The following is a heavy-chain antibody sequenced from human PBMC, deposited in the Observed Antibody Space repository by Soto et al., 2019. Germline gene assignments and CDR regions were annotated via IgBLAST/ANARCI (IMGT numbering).Heavy chain of an antibody. CDR2: IKSEPNGGTT. CDR3: ATGGYHFDY. D-gene: IGHD2-15*01. V-gene: IGHV3-15*01. Sequence: PVGSLRLSCEGSGFTFSNAWMNWVRQAPGKGLEWVGRIKSEPNGGTTDYAAPVKGRFTVSRDDSKRTVYLQMNSLKAEDTAVYYCATGGYHFDYWGQGTLVTVSS. CDR1: GFTFSNAW. J-gene: IGHJ4*02.